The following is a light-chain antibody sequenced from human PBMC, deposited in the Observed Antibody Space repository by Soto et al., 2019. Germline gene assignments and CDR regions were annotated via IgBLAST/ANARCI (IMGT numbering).Light chain of an antibody. CDR1: RSDVGGYNY. V-gene: IGLV2-14*01. CDR3: SSYTSSSTVV. J-gene: IGLJ2*01. Sequence: QSVLTQPASVSGSPGQSITISCTGTRSDVGGYNYVSWYQHHPGKAPKLMIYEVSKRPSGVSNRFSGSKSGNTASLTISGLQAEDEADYYCSSYTSSSTVVFGGGTKLTVL. CDR2: EVS.